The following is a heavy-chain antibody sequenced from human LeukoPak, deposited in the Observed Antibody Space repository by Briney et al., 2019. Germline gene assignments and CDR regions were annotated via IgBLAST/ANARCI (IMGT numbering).Heavy chain of an antibody. CDR1: GYTFTSYD. V-gene: IGHV1-8*03. CDR3: ASLGYSYGSDY. CDR2: MNPNSGNT. Sequence: ASVKVSCKASGYTFTSYDINWVRQATGQGLEWMGWMNPNSGNTGYAQKFQGRVTITADESTSTAYMELSSLRSEDTAVYYCASLGYSYGSDYWGQGTLVTVSS. D-gene: IGHD5-18*01. J-gene: IGHJ4*02.